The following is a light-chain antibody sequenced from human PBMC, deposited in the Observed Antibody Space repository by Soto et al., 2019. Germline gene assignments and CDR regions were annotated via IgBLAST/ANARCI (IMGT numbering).Light chain of an antibody. CDR3: HQYGDSPGT. J-gene: IGKJ1*01. Sequence: EIVLTQSPGTLSLSPGQRATLSCRASQTVDSKYFSWYQQKPGQAPRLLIYAASMRATGFPERFSGYGSGTDFTLTINGLEPEDFAVYYCHQYGDSPGTFGQGTKVEIK. CDR1: QTVDSKY. V-gene: IGKV3-20*01. CDR2: AAS.